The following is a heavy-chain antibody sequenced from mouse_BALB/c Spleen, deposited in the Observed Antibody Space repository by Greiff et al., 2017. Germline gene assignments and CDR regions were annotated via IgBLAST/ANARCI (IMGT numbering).Heavy chain of an antibody. J-gene: IGHJ4*01. CDR1: GFTFTDYY. CDR3: ARDEDY. CDR2: IRNKANGYTT. V-gene: IGHV7-3*02. Sequence: EVKLQESGGGLVQPGGSLRLSCATSGFTFTDYYMSWVRQPPGKALEWLGFIRNKANGYTTEYSASVKGRFTISRDNSQSILYLQMNTLRAEDSATYYCARDEDYWGQGTSVTVSS.